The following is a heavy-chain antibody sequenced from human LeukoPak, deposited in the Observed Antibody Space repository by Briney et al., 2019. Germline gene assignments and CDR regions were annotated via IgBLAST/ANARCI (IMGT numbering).Heavy chain of an antibody. V-gene: IGHV3-48*04. J-gene: IGHJ4*02. CDR2: ISSSGSTI. CDR3: AITYYYDSSADTGDY. CDR1: GFTFSSYW. Sequence: PGGSLRLSCAASGFTFSSYWMSWVRQAPGKGLEWVSYISSSGSTIYYADSVKGRFTISRDNAKNSLYLQMNSLRAEDTAVYYCAITYYYDSSADTGDYWGQGTLVTVSS. D-gene: IGHD3-22*01.